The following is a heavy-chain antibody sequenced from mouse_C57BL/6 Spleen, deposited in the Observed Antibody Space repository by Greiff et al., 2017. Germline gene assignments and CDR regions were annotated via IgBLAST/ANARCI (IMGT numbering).Heavy chain of an antibody. Sequence: ESGPGLVKPSQSLSLTCSVTGYSITSGYYWNWIRQFPGNKLEWMGYISYDGSNNYNPSLKNRISITRDTSKNQFFLKLNSVTTEDTATYYCARDLDYYGSSCGYWGQGTTLTVSS. V-gene: IGHV3-6*01. CDR2: ISYDGSN. J-gene: IGHJ2*01. CDR1: GYSITSGYY. D-gene: IGHD1-1*01. CDR3: ARDLDYYGSSCGY.